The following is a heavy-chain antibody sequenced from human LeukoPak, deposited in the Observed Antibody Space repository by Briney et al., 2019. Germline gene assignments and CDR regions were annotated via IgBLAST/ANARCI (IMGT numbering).Heavy chain of an antibody. J-gene: IGHJ6*03. CDR3: ARLTRYCSGGSCYSMVMDV. V-gene: IGHV5-51*01. CDR2: IYPGDSDT. CDR1: GYSFTSYW. D-gene: IGHD2-15*01. Sequence: GESLKISCKGSGYSFTSYWIGWVRQMPGKGLEWMGIIYPGDSDTRYSPSFQGQVTISADKSISTAYLQWSSLKASDTAIYYCARLTRYCSGGSCYSMVMDVWGKGTTVTVSS.